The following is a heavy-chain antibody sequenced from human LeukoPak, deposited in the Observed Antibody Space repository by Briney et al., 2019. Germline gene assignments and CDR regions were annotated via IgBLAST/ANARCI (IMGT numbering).Heavy chain of an antibody. Sequence: PGGSLRLSCAASGFTFSSYSMNWVRQAPGKGLEWVSSISSSSSYIYYADSVKGRFTISRDNAKNSLYLQMNSLRAEDTAVYYCASGPATGNNFDYWGQGTLVTVSS. CDR1: GFTFSSYS. D-gene: IGHD1-1*01. CDR3: ASGPATGNNFDY. CDR2: ISSSSSYI. V-gene: IGHV3-21*01. J-gene: IGHJ4*02.